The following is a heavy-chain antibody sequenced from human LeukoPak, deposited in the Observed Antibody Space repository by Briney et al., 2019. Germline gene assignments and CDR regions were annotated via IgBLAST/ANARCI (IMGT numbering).Heavy chain of an antibody. CDR3: ARQYGYDFWSGDIEVRFDP. V-gene: IGHV4-39*01. J-gene: IGHJ5*02. CDR2: IYYSGST. CDR1: GGSISSSSYY. D-gene: IGHD3-3*01. Sequence: SETLSLTCTVSGGSISSSSYYWGWIRQPPGKGLEWIGSIYYSGSTYYNPSLKSRVTISVDTSKNQFSLKLSSVTAADTAVYYCARQYGYDFWSGDIEVRFDPWGQGTLVTVSS.